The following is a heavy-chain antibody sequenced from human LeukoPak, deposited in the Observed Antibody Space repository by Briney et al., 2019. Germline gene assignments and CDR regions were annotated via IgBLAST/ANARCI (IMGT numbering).Heavy chain of an antibody. Sequence: PGGSLRLSCAASGFTVSSNYMSWVRQAPGKGLEWVSVIYSGGSTIYYADSVKGRFTISRDNAKNSLYLQTNSLRAEDTAVYYCARAGSGRAPDWFDPWGQGTLVTVSS. J-gene: IGHJ5*02. CDR2: IYSGGSTI. D-gene: IGHD1-26*01. V-gene: IGHV3-66*01. CDR3: ARAGSGRAPDWFDP. CDR1: GFTVSSNY.